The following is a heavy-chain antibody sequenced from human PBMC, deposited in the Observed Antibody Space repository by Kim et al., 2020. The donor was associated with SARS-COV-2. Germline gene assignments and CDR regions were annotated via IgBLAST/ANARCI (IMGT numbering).Heavy chain of an antibody. CDR3: ATVHIEGYSSLFYYYYGMD. Sequence: SVKVSCKASGGTFSSYAISWVRQAPGQGLEWMGRIIPILGIANYAQKFQGRVTITADKSTSTAYMELSSLRSEDTAVYYCATVHIEGYSSLFYYYYGMD. V-gene: IGHV1-69*04. CDR1: GGTFSSYA. D-gene: IGHD6-6*01. J-gene: IGHJ6*01. CDR2: IIPILGIA.